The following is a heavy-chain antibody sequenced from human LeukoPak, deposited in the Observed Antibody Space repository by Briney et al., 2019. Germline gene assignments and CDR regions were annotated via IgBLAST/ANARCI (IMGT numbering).Heavy chain of an antibody. CDR3: ARDGLNFRASDS. J-gene: IGHJ4*02. CDR1: GFSFSSYG. CDR2: ISTDGTRT. D-gene: IGHD3-10*01. V-gene: IGHV3-74*03. Sequence: GGSLRLSCAASGFSFSSYGMHWVRQAPGQGLEWISRISTDGTRTTYVDSVSDRFTISRDNGKNTLYLQMKSLTAEDTGLYFCARDGLNFRASDSWGQGTLVSVSS.